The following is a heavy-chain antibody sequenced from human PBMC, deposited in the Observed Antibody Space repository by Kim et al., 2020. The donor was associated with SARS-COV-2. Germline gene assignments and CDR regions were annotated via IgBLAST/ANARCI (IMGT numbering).Heavy chain of an antibody. CDR3: ARHAGSGSFYAFDC. V-gene: IGHV4-59*08. CDR2: IFYSGST. CDR1: GGSITGHY. D-gene: IGHD3-10*01. Sequence: SETLSLTCNVSGGSITGHYWSWIRQPPGKGLGWIGYIFYSGSTNYNPSLRSRVTISVDTSKNQFSLKVNSVTAADTAVYYCARHAGSGSFYAFDCWGQGTLVTVSS. J-gene: IGHJ4*02.